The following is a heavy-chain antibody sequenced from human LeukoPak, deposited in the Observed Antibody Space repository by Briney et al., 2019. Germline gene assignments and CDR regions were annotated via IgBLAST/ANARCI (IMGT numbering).Heavy chain of an antibody. Sequence: SETLSLTCTVSGGSISSYYWSWIRQPAGKGLEWIGRIYTSGITNYNPSLKSRVTMSVDTSKNQFSLKLSSVTAADTAVYYCARDLLRFGELAGWFDPWGQGTLVTVSS. V-gene: IGHV4-4*07. D-gene: IGHD3-10*01. CDR1: GGSISSYY. J-gene: IGHJ5*02. CDR3: ARDLLRFGELAGWFDP. CDR2: IYTSGIT.